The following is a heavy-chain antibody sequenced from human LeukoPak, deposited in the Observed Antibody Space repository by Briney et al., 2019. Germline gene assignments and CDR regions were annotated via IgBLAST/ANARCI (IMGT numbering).Heavy chain of an antibody. CDR3: ARVAGTVWDYYYIDV. D-gene: IGHD7-27*01. V-gene: IGHV3-48*03. CDR2: IRHSGTTI. CDR1: GFTFSSYE. J-gene: IGHJ6*03. Sequence: GGSLRLSCEASGFTFSSYEMNWVRQAPGKGLEWISYIRHSGTTIYYADSVKGRFTISRDNAGNSLYLQMSSLRAEDSATYYCARVAGTVWDYYYIDVWGKGTTVIVSS.